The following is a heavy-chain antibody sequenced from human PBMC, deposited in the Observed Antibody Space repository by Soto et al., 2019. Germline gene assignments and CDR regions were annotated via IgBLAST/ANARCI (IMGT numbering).Heavy chain of an antibody. CDR3: AGGDYVAFDI. J-gene: IGHJ3*02. D-gene: IGHD4-17*01. CDR2: INHSGST. Sequence: PSETLSLTCAVYGGSFSGYYWSWIRQPPGKGLEWIGEINHSGSTNYNPSLKSRVTISVDTSKNQFSLKLSSVTAADTAVYYCAGGDYVAFDIWGQGTMVTVSS. CDR1: GGSFSGYY. V-gene: IGHV4-34*01.